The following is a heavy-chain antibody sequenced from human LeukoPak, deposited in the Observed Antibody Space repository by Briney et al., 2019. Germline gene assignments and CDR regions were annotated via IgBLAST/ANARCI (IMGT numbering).Heavy chain of an antibody. CDR2: IYTSGST. J-gene: IGHJ4*02. Sequence: SQTLSLTCTVSGGSISSGSYYWSWIRQPAGEGLEWIGRIYTSGSTNYNPSLKSRVTLSVDTSKNQFSLKLSSVTAADTAVYYCARDPDWGHYFDYWGQGTLVTVSS. D-gene: IGHD7-27*01. CDR3: ARDPDWGHYFDY. V-gene: IGHV4-61*02. CDR1: GGSISSGSYY.